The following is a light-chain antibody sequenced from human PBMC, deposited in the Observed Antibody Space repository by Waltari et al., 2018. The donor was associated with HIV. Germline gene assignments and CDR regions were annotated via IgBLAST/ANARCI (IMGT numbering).Light chain of an antibody. CDR2: DAS. Sequence: EIVLTQSPGTLSLSPGEGATLSCRASQSVTTYLAWYQQKPGQPPRLLIFDASNRATGIPARFSGSGSGTDFTLTISSLEPEDFAIYYCQGRHNWPPLFTFGPGTKVDMK. V-gene: IGKV3-11*01. J-gene: IGKJ3*01. CDR1: QSVTTY. CDR3: QGRHNWPPLFT.